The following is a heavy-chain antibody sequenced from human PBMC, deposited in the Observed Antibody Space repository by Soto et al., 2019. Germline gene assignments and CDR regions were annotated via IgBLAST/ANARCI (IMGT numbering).Heavy chain of an antibody. V-gene: IGHV1-46*01. D-gene: IGHD3-10*01. CDR3: ARQGIRGVIKDY. J-gene: IGHJ4*02. Sequence: ASVKVSCKAIGYSFASHYMHWVRQAPGQGLEWMGTIYPGGVNIGYAQKFQGRVTMTRDTSTSTVYMELSSLRSEDTAVYYCARQGIRGVIKDYWGQGTLVTVSS. CDR2: IYPGGVNI. CDR1: GYSFASHY.